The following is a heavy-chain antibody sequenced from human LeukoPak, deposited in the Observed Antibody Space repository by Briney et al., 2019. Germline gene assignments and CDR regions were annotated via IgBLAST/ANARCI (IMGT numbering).Heavy chain of an antibody. CDR2: IRYDGSNK. D-gene: IGHD5/OR15-5a*01. Sequence: PGGSLRLSCAASGFTFSSYGMHWVRQAPGKGLEWVAFIRYDGSNKYYADSVKGRFTISRDNAKNSLYLQMNSLRAEDTAVYYCARDPINRRPDSLLYDSGARDYWGQGTLVTVSS. CDR3: ARDPINRRPDSLLYDSGARDY. V-gene: IGHV3-30*02. CDR1: GFTFSSYG. J-gene: IGHJ4*02.